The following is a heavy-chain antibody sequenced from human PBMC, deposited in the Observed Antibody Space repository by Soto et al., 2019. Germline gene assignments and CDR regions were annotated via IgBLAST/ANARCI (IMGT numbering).Heavy chain of an antibody. CDR2: IDPSDSYT. V-gene: IGHV5-10-1*01. D-gene: IGHD2-2*01. J-gene: IGHJ6*02. Sequence: GESLKISCKGSGYSFTSYWISWVRQMPGEGLEWMGRIDPSDSYTNYSPSFQGHVTISADKSISTAYLQWSSLKASDTAMYYCARHGVWGSYCSSTSCSNYYYYGMDVWGQGTTVTVSS. CDR1: GYSFTSYW. CDR3: ARHGVWGSYCSSTSCSNYYYYGMDV.